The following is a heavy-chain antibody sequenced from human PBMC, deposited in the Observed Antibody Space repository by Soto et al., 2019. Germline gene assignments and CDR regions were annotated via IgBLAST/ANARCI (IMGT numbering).Heavy chain of an antibody. CDR3: ARDKRGYSGYDPRSYYYGMDV. J-gene: IGHJ6*02. D-gene: IGHD5-12*01. V-gene: IGHV3-11*06. CDR2: ISSSSSYT. CDR1: GFTFSDYY. Sequence: QVQLVESGGGLVKPGGSLRLSCAASGFTFSDYYMSWIRQAPGKGLEWVSYISSSSSYTNYADSVKGRFTISRDNAKNSLYLQMNSLRAEDTAVYYCARDKRGYSGYDPRSYYYGMDVWGQGTTVTVSS.